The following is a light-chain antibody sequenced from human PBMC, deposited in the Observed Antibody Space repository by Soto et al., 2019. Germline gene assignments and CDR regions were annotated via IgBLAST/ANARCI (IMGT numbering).Light chain of an antibody. CDR3: HQYEGAPQT. Sequence: IVLTQYATGMSLSPGESGTLSCRASQRVXSYLVCYQQKPGPAPRVLTGNASNRATGSPARLSGSGSGTEFTRPISRLEPEDFAAYYCHQYEGAPQTFGQGTKVDIK. CDR1: QRVXSY. CDR2: NAS. J-gene: IGKJ1*01. V-gene: IGKV3-11*01.